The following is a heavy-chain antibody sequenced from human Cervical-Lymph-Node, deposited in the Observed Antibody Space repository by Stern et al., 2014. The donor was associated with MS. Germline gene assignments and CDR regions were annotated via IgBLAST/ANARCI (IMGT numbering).Heavy chain of an antibody. CDR2: IYPNSGVT. J-gene: IGHJ4*02. CDR1: GYAFTGYY. Sequence: VQLVQSGAEVKKPGASVKVSCKPSGYAFTGYYIHWVRQAPGQGLQWMGWIYPNSGVTSYAQNFRGRVTMTRDTSISTAYMELSRLTSDDTAVYFCARTGYRGDFDYWGQGTLVTVSS. D-gene: IGHD1-1*01. V-gene: IGHV1-2*02. CDR3: ARTGYRGDFDY.